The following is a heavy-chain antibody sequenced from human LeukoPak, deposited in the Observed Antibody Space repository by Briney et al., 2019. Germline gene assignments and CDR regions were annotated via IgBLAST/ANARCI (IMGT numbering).Heavy chain of an antibody. D-gene: IGHD5-12*01. V-gene: IGHV3-23*01. CDR2: IGFGDDSA. Sequence: PGGSLRLSCAASGFTFNSYAMSWVRQAPGKGLEWVSTIGFGDDSAYYADSVKGRFTISRDNVRNSLYLQMNSLRAEDTAMYYCARDAGNSGYGCDLWGQGTLVTVSS. J-gene: IGHJ5*02. CDR1: GFTFNSYA. CDR3: ARDAGNSGYGCDL.